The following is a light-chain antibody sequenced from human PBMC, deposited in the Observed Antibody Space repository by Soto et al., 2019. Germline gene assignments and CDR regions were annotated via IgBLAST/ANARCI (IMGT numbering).Light chain of an antibody. CDR2: SNN. V-gene: IGLV1-47*02. CDR1: SSNIGSNY. Sequence: QSVLTQPPSASGTPGQRVTISCSGSSSNIGSNYVYWYQQLPGTAPKLLIYSNNLRPPGVPDRFSASKSGTSASLAISGLRSEDEADYYCAAWDDSLRGSIFGTGTKLTVL. CDR3: AAWDDSLRGSI. J-gene: IGLJ1*01.